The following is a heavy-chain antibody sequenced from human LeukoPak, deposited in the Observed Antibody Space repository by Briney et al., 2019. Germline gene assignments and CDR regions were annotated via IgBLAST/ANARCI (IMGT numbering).Heavy chain of an antibody. CDR1: GGSISSYY. Sequence: SETLSLTCTVSGGSISSYYWSWIRQPPGKGLEWIGYIYYSGSTNYNPSLKSRVTISVDTSKNQFSLKLSSVTAADTAVYYCARPIAARRGVFDYWGQGTLVTVSS. J-gene: IGHJ4*02. CDR3: ARPIAARRGVFDY. CDR2: IYYSGST. V-gene: IGHV4-59*12. D-gene: IGHD6-6*01.